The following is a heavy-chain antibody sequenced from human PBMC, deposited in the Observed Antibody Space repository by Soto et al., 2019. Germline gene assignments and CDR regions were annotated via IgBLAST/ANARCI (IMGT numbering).Heavy chain of an antibody. CDR1: GGSISSSSYY. J-gene: IGHJ4*02. Sequence: SETLSLTCTVSGGSISSSSYYWGWIRQPPGKGLEWIGSIYYSGSTYYNPSLKSRVTISVDTSKNQFSLKLSSVTAADTAVYYCARHKAVEIDYWGQGTLVTVSS. CDR3: ARHKAVEIDY. D-gene: IGHD6-19*01. CDR2: IYYSGST. V-gene: IGHV4-39*01.